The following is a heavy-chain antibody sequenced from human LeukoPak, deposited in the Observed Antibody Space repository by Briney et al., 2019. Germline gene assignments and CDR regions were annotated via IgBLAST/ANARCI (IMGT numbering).Heavy chain of an antibody. CDR3: ARSRGSPNSGEDAFDI. Sequence: GGSLRLSCAASGFTFSNYMMHWVRQAPGKGLGWVAVMSYGGTYKYYADSVKGRFTISRDNSKNTVYLQMNSLRGEDTAVYYCARSRGSPNSGEDAFDIWGQGTVVTVSS. J-gene: IGHJ3*02. V-gene: IGHV3-30-3*01. CDR2: MSYGGTYK. D-gene: IGHD2-15*01. CDR1: GFTFSNYM.